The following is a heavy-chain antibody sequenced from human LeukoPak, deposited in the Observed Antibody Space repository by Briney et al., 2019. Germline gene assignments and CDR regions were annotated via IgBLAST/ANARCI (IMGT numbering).Heavy chain of an antibody. D-gene: IGHD4-23*01. V-gene: IGHV3-48*03. CDR1: GFTFSNFE. J-gene: IGHJ5*02. CDR3: ARDAGGHTNWFDP. Sequence: PGGSLRLSCAASGFTFSNFEMNWVRQAPGKGLEWVSYINSGGTTVYYADSVKGRFTISRDNAKNSLYLQMNSLRAEDTAVYYCARDAGGHTNWFDPWGQGTLVTVSS. CDR2: INSGGTTV.